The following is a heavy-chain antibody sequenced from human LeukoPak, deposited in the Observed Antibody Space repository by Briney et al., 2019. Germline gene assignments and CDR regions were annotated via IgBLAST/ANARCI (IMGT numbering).Heavy chain of an antibody. Sequence: GGSLRLSCSASGFTLSSYAMSWVRQAPGKGLEWVSAISGSGTSTYYADSVKGRFTISRDNSKNTLYLQMSSLRAEDTAVFYCVKRSYSGTYYYDYWGQGTLVTVSS. CDR1: GFTLSSYA. V-gene: IGHV3-23*01. CDR3: VKRSYSGTYYYDY. J-gene: IGHJ4*02. D-gene: IGHD5-12*01. CDR2: ISGSGTST.